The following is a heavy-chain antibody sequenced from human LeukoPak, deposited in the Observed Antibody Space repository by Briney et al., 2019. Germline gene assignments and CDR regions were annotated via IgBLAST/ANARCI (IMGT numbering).Heavy chain of an antibody. D-gene: IGHD3-10*01. Sequence: SETLSLTCTVSGGSISSGGYYWSWIRQHPGKGLEWIGYIYYSGSTYYNPSLKSRVTISVDTSKNQFSLKLSSVTAADTAVYYCARRGRFYYYGPPPANWFDPWGQGTLVTVSS. J-gene: IGHJ5*02. V-gene: IGHV4-31*03. CDR3: ARRGRFYYYGPPPANWFDP. CDR1: GGSISSGGYY. CDR2: IYYSGST.